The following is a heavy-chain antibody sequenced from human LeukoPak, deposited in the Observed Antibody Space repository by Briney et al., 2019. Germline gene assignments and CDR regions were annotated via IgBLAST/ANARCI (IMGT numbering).Heavy chain of an antibody. CDR3: ARPYSSSPWAFDI. CDR1: GGSISSYY. Sequence: PSETLSLTCTVSGGSISSYYWSWIRQPPGKGLEWIGYIYYSGSTNYNPSLKSRVTISVDTSKNQFSLKLSSVTAADTAVYYCARPYSSSPWAFDIWGQGTMVTVSS. J-gene: IGHJ3*02. V-gene: IGHV4-59*12. CDR2: IYYSGST. D-gene: IGHD6-6*01.